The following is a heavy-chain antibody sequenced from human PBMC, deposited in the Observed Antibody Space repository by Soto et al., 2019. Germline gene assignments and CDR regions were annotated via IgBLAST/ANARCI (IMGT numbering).Heavy chain of an antibody. CDR1: GYTFTSYD. V-gene: IGHV1-8*01. CDR3: ARGVDAGVDV. J-gene: IGHJ6*02. CDR2: MSPNSGAT. Sequence: QVQLVQSGAEVTKPGASVKVSCKASGYTFTSYDINWVRQATGQGLEWMGWMSPNSGATGYAQKFQGRVPMTRDTSISTAYMELSNLRSEDTAIYYGARGVDAGVDVWGQGSTVTVSS. D-gene: IGHD1-1*01.